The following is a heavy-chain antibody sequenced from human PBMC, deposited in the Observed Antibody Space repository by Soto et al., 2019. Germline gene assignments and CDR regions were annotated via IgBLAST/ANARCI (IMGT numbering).Heavy chain of an antibody. Sequence: SETLSLTCAVSYYSISSLYYWGWIRQPPGKGLEWIGNIYHSGSTYYNPSLKSRVSISVDTSKNQFSLKLNSVTAADTAVYYCAGSRVAGRYGMDVWGQGTTVTVSS. D-gene: IGHD6-19*01. V-gene: IGHV4-38-2*01. J-gene: IGHJ6*02. CDR1: YYSISSLYY. CDR2: IYHSGST. CDR3: AGSRVAGRYGMDV.